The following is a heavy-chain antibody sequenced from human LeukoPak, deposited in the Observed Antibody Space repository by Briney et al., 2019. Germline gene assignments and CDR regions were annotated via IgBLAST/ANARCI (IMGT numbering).Heavy chain of an antibody. CDR2: ISERGGST. Sequence: PGGSLRLSCVVSGITLSNYGMSWVRRAPGKGLEWVSGISERGGSTNYADSVKGRFIISRDTSKNTVYLQMNSLRVGDTAVYFCAKRGIVIRAVIIIGFHKEAYYFDYWGQGILVTVSS. CDR3: AKRGIVIRAVIIIGFHKEAYYFDY. D-gene: IGHD3-10*01. CDR1: GITLSNYG. J-gene: IGHJ4*02. V-gene: IGHV3-23*01.